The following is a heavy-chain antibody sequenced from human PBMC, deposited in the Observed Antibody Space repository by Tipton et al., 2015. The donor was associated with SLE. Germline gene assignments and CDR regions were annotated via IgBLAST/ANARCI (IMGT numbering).Heavy chain of an antibody. D-gene: IGHD3-16*01. Sequence: QSGPEVKKPGASVKVSCKASGYTFTGYYMHWVRQAPGQGLEWMGRINPNSGGTDYAQKFQGRVTMTRDTSISTAYMELSRLRSDDTAVYDCASKARAWGDDYYGMDVWCQGTTLTVSS. J-gene: IGHJ6*02. CDR1: GYTFTGYY. CDR3: ASKARAWGDDYYGMDV. V-gene: IGHV1-2*06. CDR2: INPNSGGT.